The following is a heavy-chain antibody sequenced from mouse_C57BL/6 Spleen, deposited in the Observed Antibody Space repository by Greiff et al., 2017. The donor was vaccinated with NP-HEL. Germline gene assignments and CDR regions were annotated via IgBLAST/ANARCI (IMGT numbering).Heavy chain of an antibody. CDR1: GYTFTSYW. D-gene: IGHD3-2*02. CDR2: IDPSDSYT. V-gene: IGHV1-69*01. CDR3: ARGGSSVYVTFDY. Sequence: VQLQQPGAELVMPGASVKLSCKASGYTFTSYWMHWVKQRPGQGLEWIGEIDPSDSYTNYNQKFKGKSTLTVDKSSSTAYMQLSSLTSEDSAVYYCARGGSSVYVTFDYWGQGTTLTVSS. J-gene: IGHJ2*01.